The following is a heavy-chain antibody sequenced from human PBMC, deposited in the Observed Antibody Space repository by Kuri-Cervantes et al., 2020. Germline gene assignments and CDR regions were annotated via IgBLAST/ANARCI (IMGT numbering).Heavy chain of an antibody. D-gene: IGHD2-15*01. CDR2: ISSSSSYI. Sequence: GESLKISCAASGFTFSSYSMNWVRQAPGKGLEWVSSISSSSSYIYYADSVKGRFTISRDNAKNSLYQQMNSLRAEDTAVYYCAKSGPGYCSGGSCPGDAFDIWGQGTMVTVSS. V-gene: IGHV3-21*04. CDR3: AKSGPGYCSGGSCPGDAFDI. CDR1: GFTFSSYS. J-gene: IGHJ3*02.